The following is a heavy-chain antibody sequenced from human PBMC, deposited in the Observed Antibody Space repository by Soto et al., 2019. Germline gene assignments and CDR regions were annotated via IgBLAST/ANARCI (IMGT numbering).Heavy chain of an antibody. CDR3: ARQIFSRRGWSREGAFDI. J-gene: IGHJ3*02. CDR2: INAGNGNT. CDR1: GYTFTSYA. V-gene: IGHV1-3*01. Sequence: GASVKVSCKASGYTFTSYAMHWVRQAPGQRLEWMGWINAGNGNTKYSQKFQGRVTITRDTSASTAYMELSSLRSEDTAVYYCARQIFSRRGWSREGAFDIWGQGTMVTVSS. D-gene: IGHD3-3*01.